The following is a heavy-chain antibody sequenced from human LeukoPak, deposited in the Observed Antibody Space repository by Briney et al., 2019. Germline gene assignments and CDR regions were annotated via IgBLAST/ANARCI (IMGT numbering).Heavy chain of an antibody. CDR2: ICISGST. CDR3: ARDGVGYYGSGSYYPNWFDP. CDR1: GGSISSYY. V-gene: IGHV4-59*01. J-gene: IGHJ5*02. Sequence: PSETLSLTCTVSGGSISSYYWSWIRQPPGQGLEWIGYICISGSTNYNPSLKSRVTISVDTSKNQFSLKLSSVTAADTAVYYCARDGVGYYGSGSYYPNWFDPWGQGTLVTVSS. D-gene: IGHD3-10*01.